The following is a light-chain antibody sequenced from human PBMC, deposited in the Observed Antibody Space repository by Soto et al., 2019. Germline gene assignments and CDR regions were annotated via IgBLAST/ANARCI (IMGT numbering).Light chain of an antibody. Sequence: DIQMTQSPSSLSASVGDRVTITCRASQSISSYLNWYQQKPGKAPKLLIYAASSLQSGVPSRFSGSGSGTDFTLTMSCLQPEDFATYYCQQSYSTPCTFGQGTKLEIK. V-gene: IGKV1-39*01. CDR3: QQSYSTPCT. CDR2: AAS. J-gene: IGKJ2*02. CDR1: QSISSY.